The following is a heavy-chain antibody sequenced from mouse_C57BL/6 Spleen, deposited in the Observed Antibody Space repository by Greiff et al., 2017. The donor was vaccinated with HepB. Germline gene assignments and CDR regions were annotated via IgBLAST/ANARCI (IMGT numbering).Heavy chain of an antibody. V-gene: IGHV1-52*01. D-gene: IGHD2-5*01. J-gene: IGHJ2*01. CDR3: ARRGYSNFDY. CDR2: IDPSDSET. CDR1: GYTFTSYW. Sequence: VQLQQPGAELVRPGSSVKLSCKASGYTFTSYWMHWVKQRPIQGLEWIGNIDPSDSETHYNQKFKDKATLTVDKSSSTTYMQLSSLTSEDSAVYYCARRGYSNFDYWGQGTTLTVSS.